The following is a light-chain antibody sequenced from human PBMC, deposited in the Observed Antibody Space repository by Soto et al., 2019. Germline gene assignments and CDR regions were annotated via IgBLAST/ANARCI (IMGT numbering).Light chain of an antibody. J-gene: IGKJ1*01. CDR3: QQYGSSGT. Sequence: EILLAQSPGTPSLSPRERATLSCRASQNLSSGYLAWYQQKPGQAPRLLIYGASNRATGIPDRFSGSGSGTDFTLTISRLEPEDFAVYYCQQYGSSGTFGQGTKVDIK. V-gene: IGKV3-20*01. CDR2: GAS. CDR1: QNLSSGY.